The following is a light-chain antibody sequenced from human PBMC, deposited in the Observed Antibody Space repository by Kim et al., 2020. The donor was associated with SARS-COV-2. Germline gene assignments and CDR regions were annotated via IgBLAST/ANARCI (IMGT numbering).Light chain of an antibody. CDR2: AAS. CDR1: QKIGNY. V-gene: IGKV1-39*01. J-gene: IGKJ1*01. Sequence: ASVGARVPITCRASQKIGNYLNWFQQKPGKAPKLLISAASSVQSGVPPSFSGSGSGTDFTLTISYLQPEDAATYHCQQGFSIPWSFGQGTKVDIK. CDR3: QQGFSIPWS.